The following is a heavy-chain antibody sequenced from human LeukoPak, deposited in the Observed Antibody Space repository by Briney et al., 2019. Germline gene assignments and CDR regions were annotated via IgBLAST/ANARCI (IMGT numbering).Heavy chain of an antibody. CDR3: ASRVVTSFDY. Sequence: GGSLRLSCAASGFTFSSYGMHWVRQAPGKGLEWVAFIRYDGSNKYYADSVKGRFTISRDISENTLYLQMNALRAEDTAVYYCASRVVTSFDYWGRGTLVTVSS. V-gene: IGHV3-30*02. CDR2: IRYDGSNK. CDR1: GFTFSSYG. J-gene: IGHJ4*02. D-gene: IGHD3-3*01.